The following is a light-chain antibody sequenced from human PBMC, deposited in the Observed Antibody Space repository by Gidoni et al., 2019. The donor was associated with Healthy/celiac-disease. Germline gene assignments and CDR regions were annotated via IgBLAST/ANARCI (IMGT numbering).Light chain of an antibody. CDR1: SGSIASND. J-gene: IGLJ3*02. Sequence: NFMLTQPHSVSESPGKTVTISCPGSSGSIASNDVQWYQQRPGSAPTTVIYEDNQRPSGVPDRFSGSIDSSSNSASLTISGLKTEDEADYYCQSYDSSNWVFGGGTKLTVL. CDR3: QSYDSSNWV. V-gene: IGLV6-57*02. CDR2: EDN.